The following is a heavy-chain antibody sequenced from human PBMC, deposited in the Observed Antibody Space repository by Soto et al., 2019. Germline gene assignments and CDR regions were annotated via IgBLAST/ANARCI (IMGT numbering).Heavy chain of an antibody. CDR3: AKDVNYGDYVFYFDY. CDR2: ISGSGGST. D-gene: IGHD4-17*01. V-gene: IGHV3-23*01. CDR1: GFTFSSYA. J-gene: IGHJ4*02. Sequence: LRLSCAASGFTFSSYAMSWVRQAPGKGLEWVSAISGSGGSTYYADSVKGRFTISRDNSKNTLYLQMNSLRAEDTAVYYCAKDVNYGDYVFYFDYWGQGTLVTVSS.